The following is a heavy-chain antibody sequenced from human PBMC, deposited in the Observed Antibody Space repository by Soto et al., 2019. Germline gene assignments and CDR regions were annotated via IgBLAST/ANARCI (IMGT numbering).Heavy chain of an antibody. CDR1: GYTFTSYY. J-gene: IGHJ5*02. V-gene: IGHV1-46*01. CDR3: AKSFTPKNWFDP. Sequence: GASVKVSCKASGYTFTSYYMHWVRQAPGQGLEWMGIINPSGGSTSYAQKFQGRVTMTRDTSTSTVYMELSSLRSEDTAVYYCAKSFTPKNWFDPWGQGTLVTVSS. CDR2: INPSGGST.